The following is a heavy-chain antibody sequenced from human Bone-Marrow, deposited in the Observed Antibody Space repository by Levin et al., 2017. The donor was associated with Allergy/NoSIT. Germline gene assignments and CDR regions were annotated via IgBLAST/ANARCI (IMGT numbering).Heavy chain of an antibody. CDR3: ARAIVVAPDAFDI. V-gene: IGHV3-30-3*01. CDR2: ISYDGSNK. CDR1: GFTFSSYA. J-gene: IGHJ3*02. Sequence: PGGSLRLSCAASGFTFSSYAMHWVRQAPGKGLEWVAVISYDGSNKYYADSVKGRFTISRDNSKNTLYLQMNSLRAEDTAVYYCARAIVVAPDAFDIWGQGTMVTVSS. D-gene: IGHD3-22*01.